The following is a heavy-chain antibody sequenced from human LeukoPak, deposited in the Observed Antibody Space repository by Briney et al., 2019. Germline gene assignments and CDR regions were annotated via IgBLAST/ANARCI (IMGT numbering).Heavy chain of an antibody. CDR3: AKNMTPDTVAAIPPFDY. D-gene: IGHD5-12*01. CDR2: VTGIVGRT. Sequence: GGSLRLSCAASGFGFSSYAVSWVRQGPGKGLEWVSSVTGIVGRTYYADSVDGRFTISRDNSKSTVYLQMNSLRAEDTAVYYCAKNMTPDTVAAIPPFDYWGQGTLVTVSS. V-gene: IGHV3-23*01. J-gene: IGHJ4*02. CDR1: GFGFSSYA.